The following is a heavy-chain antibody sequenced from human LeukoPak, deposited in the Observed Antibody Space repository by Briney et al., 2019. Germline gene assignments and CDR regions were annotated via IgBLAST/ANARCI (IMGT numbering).Heavy chain of an antibody. CDR1: GGSISSFY. CDR2: IYYSGST. V-gene: IGHV4-59*06. CDR3: ARIEPGHDYGDYGAFDI. Sequence: PSETLSLTCTVSGGSISSFYWSWIRQHPGKGLEWIGYIYYSGSTYYNPSLKSRVTISVDTSKNQFSLKLSSVTAADTAVYYCARIEPGHDYGDYGAFDIWGQGTMVTVSS. D-gene: IGHD4-17*01. J-gene: IGHJ3*02.